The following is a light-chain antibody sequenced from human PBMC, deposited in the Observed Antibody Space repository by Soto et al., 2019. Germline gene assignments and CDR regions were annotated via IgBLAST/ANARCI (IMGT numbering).Light chain of an antibody. J-gene: IGKJ1*01. CDR2: LGS. Sequence: IVMTQSPLSLPVTPGYPASISCSSSQILLHSNGYNYLDWYLQKPGQSPQLLIYLGSNRASGVPDRFSGSGSGTDFTLKISRVEAEDVGVYYCMQPLQSWTFGQGTKVDIK. CDR1: QILLHSNGYNY. CDR3: MQPLQSWT. V-gene: IGKV2-28*01.